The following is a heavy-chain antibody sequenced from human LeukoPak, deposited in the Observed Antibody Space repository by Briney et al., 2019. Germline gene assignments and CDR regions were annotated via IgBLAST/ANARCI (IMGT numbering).Heavy chain of an antibody. Sequence: PSETLSLTCAVSGGSISSSNWWSWVRQPPGKWLEWIGEIYHSGSTNYNPSLKSRVTISVDKSKNQFSLKLSSVTAADTAVYYCARGISRGGSSRTFDYWGQGTLVTVSS. J-gene: IGHJ4*02. V-gene: IGHV4-4*02. CDR1: GGSISSSNW. D-gene: IGHD6-13*01. CDR3: ARGISRGGSSRTFDY. CDR2: IYHSGST.